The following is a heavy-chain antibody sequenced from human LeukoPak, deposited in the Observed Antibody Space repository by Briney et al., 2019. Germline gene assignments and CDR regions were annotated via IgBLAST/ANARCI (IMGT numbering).Heavy chain of an antibody. CDR3: ASQQLVPYYFDY. Sequence: PSETLSLTCTVSGGSISSYYWSWIRQPPGKGLEWIGYIYYSGSTNYNPSLKSRVTISVDTSKDQFSLKLSSVTAADTAVYYCASQQLVPYYFDYWGQGTLVTVSS. V-gene: IGHV4-59*08. J-gene: IGHJ4*02. CDR2: IYYSGST. CDR1: GGSISSYY. D-gene: IGHD6-13*01.